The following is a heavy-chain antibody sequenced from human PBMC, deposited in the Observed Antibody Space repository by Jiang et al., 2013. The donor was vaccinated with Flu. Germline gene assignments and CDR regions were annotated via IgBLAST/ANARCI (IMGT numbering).Heavy chain of an antibody. CDR1: VTPSVVVVTT. D-gene: IGHD2-15*01. V-gene: IGHV4-31*03. J-gene: IGHJ4*02. CDR3: ARRANCRSGSCFYFDS. Sequence: GSGLVKPSQDPCPSRALSLVTPSVVVVTTGAGSASTQRRAWSGLGYIHHSGNTFHNPSLKSRAIISVDTSENQFSLKLSSVTAADTAVYYCARRANCRSGSCFYFDSWGQG. CDR2: IHHSGNT.